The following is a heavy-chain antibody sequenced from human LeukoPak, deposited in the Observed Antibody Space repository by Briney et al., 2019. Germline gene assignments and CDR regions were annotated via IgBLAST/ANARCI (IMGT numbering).Heavy chain of an antibody. V-gene: IGHV4-59*01. D-gene: IGHD4-17*01. Sequence: PSETLSLTCTVSGGSISSYYWSWIRQPPGKGLEWIGYIYYSGSANYNPSLKSRVIISVDTSKNQFSLKLSSVTAADTAVYYCARGLAPVYGDYEYYFDYWGQGTLVTVSS. CDR2: IYYSGSA. J-gene: IGHJ4*02. CDR3: ARGLAPVYGDYEYYFDY. CDR1: GGSISSYY.